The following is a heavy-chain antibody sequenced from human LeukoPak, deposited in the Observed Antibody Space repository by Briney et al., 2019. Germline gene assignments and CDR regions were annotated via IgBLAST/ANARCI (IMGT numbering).Heavy chain of an antibody. Sequence: GASVKVSCKASGGTFSSYAISGVRQAPGQGLEWMGGIIPIFGTANYEQKFQGRVPITGDKATSTAYLELSSLSPGDTALYYCARDKNCCDSSGYHRDYWDQGTLDTVSS. J-gene: IGHJ4*02. V-gene: IGHV1-69*06. CDR1: GGTFSSYA. D-gene: IGHD3-22*01. CDR3: ARDKNCCDSSGYHRDY. CDR2: IIPIFGTA.